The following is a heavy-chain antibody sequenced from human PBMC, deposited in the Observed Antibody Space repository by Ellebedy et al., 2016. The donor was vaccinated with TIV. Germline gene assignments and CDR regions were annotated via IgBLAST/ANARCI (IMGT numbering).Heavy chain of an antibody. CDR3: VTHPLSQWLRFFES. D-gene: IGHD6-19*01. CDR2: ISSTSDYT. J-gene: IGHJ4*02. Sequence: GESLKICCTASGLTFSDYCMSWFPQAPGNGRECVSSISSTSDYTSSAVSLDARFTISRDNADNSMFLQMNSLRAEDTAVYYCVTHPLSQWLRFFESWGRGTLVTVSS. CDR1: GLTFSDYC. V-gene: IGHV3/OR16-9*01.